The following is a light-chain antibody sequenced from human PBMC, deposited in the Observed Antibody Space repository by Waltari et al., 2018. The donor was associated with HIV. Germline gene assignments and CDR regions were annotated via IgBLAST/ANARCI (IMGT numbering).Light chain of an antibody. V-gene: IGLV1-47*01. CDR3: AAWDDRLSGRV. CDR2: KND. CDR1: SSNIEFNY. J-gene: IGLJ1*01. Sequence: QSVLTQPPSASGTPGQRVTISCSGSSSNIEFNYVYWYQQVPGTAPELLIYKNDQWPSGVPDRFSASKSGTSASLVISGLRSEDEADYYCAAWDDRLSGRVFGTGTRVTVL.